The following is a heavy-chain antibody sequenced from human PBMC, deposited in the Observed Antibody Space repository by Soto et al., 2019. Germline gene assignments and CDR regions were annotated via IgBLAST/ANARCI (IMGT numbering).Heavy chain of an antibody. CDR3: ARSAVSPFGGLIGPFDY. J-gene: IGHJ4*02. CDR1: GYTFTGYA. D-gene: IGHD3-16*02. V-gene: IGHV1-3*05. Sequence: QGQLVQSGAEEKKPGASVKVSWKASGYTFTGYAMHWVRQAPGQRLEWMGWINAGNGNTKYSQKFQGRVTITRDTSASTAYMELSSLRSEDTAVYYCARSAVSPFGGLIGPFDYWGQGNLVTVSS. CDR2: INAGNGNT.